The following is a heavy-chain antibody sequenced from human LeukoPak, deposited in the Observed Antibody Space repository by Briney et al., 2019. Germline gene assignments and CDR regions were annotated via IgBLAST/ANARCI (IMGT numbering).Heavy chain of an antibody. J-gene: IGHJ4*02. CDR2: ISYDGRVT. Sequence: SGGSLRLSCAASGFTFSSYPMHWVRQAPGKGLEWVAVISYDGRVTIHADSVKGRFTISRDQSKNTLYLEMNSLRPEDTAVYYCARDLFRGAPDYFDYWGQGTLVTVSS. V-gene: IGHV3-30*04. CDR3: ARDLFRGAPDYFDY. D-gene: IGHD3-10*01. CDR1: GFTFSSYP.